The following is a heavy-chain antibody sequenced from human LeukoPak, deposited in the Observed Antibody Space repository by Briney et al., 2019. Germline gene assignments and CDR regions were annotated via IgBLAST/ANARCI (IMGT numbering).Heavy chain of an antibody. CDR1: GHTFTSYA. CDR2: INAGNGNT. Sequence: ASVKVFCKASGHTFTSYAMHWVRQAPGQRLEWMGWINAGNGNTKYSQKFQGRVTITRDTSASTAYMELSSLRSEDTAVYYCARGLVVAARGWFDPWGQGTLVTVSS. V-gene: IGHV1-3*01. CDR3: ARGLVVAARGWFDP. J-gene: IGHJ5*02. D-gene: IGHD2-15*01.